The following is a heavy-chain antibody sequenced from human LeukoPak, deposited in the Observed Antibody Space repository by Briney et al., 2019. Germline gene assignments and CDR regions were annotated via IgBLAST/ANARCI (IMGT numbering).Heavy chain of an antibody. CDR1: GGSFSGYY. Sequence: SETLSLTCAVYGGSFSGYYWSWIRQPPGKGLEWIGEINHSGSTNYNPSLKSRVTISVDTSKNQFSLKLGSVTAADTAVYYCAREGRASDDYDYWGQGTLVTVSS. J-gene: IGHJ4*02. V-gene: IGHV4-34*01. D-gene: IGHD3-10*01. CDR2: INHSGST. CDR3: AREGRASDDYDY.